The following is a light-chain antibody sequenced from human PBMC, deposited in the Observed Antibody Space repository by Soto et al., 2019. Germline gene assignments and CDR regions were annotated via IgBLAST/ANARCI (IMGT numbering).Light chain of an antibody. CDR3: EYYGTSIN. CDR2: GTS. Sequence: EIVLTQSPGTLSLSPGARVTISCRDSQSSSNNHLAWYQQKPGQAPRLLIHGTSNRATGIPDRFSGSGSGTDFTLTVSRLEPEDFSVYYCEYYGTSINFGGETKVEIK. J-gene: IGKJ4*01. CDR1: QSSSNNH. V-gene: IGKV3-20*01.